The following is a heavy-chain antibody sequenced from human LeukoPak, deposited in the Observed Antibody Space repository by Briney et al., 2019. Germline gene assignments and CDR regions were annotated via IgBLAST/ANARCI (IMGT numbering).Heavy chain of an antibody. CDR1: GYTFTSYG. J-gene: IGHJ6*02. CDR2: ISAYNGNT. D-gene: IGHD4-17*01. CDR3: ARGPFDYGDYNTYYYYGMDV. Sequence: GASVKVSCKASGYTFTSYGISWVRQAPGQGLEWMGWISAYNGNTNYAQKLQGRVTMTTDTSTSTAYMELRSLRSDDTAVYYCARGPFDYGDYNTYYYYGMDVWGQGTTVTVSS. V-gene: IGHV1-18*01.